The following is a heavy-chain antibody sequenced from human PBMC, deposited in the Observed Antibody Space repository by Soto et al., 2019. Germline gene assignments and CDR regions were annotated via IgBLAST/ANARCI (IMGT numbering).Heavy chain of an antibody. D-gene: IGHD5-12*01. V-gene: IGHV4-34*01. CDR2: VKDGGST. CDR3: ALGHEGIVATH. J-gene: IGHJ1*01. Sequence: QVQLQQWGAGLLKPSETLSLTGTVNGGSLTGYYWSWIRQPPGKGLEWIGDVKDGGSTSYSPSLWGRVSISADTSEYLFCLRLKSVDAAVTVVYFCALGHEGIVATHWGQGALVTVS. CDR1: GGSLTGYY.